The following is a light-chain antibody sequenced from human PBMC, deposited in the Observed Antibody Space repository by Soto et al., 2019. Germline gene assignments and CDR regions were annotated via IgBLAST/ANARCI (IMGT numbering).Light chain of an antibody. V-gene: IGKV4-1*01. J-gene: IGKJ4*01. CDR2: WAS. CDR3: QQYHSTPLT. Sequence: DIVLTQSPDSLAVSLGERATINCKSSQSVLSSSNNKNYLAWYQQKPGQPPKLFIYWASTRESGVPDRFSGSGSGTDFALTISSLQAEDVALYYWQQYHSTPLTFGGGTKVEIK. CDR1: QSVLSSSNNKNY.